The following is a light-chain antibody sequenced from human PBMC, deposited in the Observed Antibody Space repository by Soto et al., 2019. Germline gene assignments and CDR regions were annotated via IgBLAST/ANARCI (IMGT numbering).Light chain of an antibody. Sequence: EIVLTQSPGTLSLSPGERVTLSCRASQSVSNNYLAWYQQKPGQAPRLLIYGASNRATGIPDRFSGGGSGTDFTLTISRLEPEDFAVYYCQQYGSSGTFGQGTKVEIK. CDR1: QSVSNNY. V-gene: IGKV3-20*01. J-gene: IGKJ1*01. CDR3: QQYGSSGT. CDR2: GAS.